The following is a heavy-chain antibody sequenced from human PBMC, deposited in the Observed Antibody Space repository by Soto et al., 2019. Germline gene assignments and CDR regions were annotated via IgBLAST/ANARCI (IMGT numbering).Heavy chain of an antibody. V-gene: IGHV4-61*01. CDR2: IYYSGST. D-gene: IGHD3-10*01. J-gene: IGHJ6*02. Sequence: PSETLSLTCTVSGGSVSSGSYYWSWIRQPPGKGLEWIGYIYYSGSTNYNPSLKSQVTISVDTSKNQFSLKLRSVTAADTAVYYCAREILGHFYGSGSYWEYYYYYGMDVWGQGTTVTVSS. CDR1: GGSVSSGSYY. CDR3: AREILGHFYGSGSYWEYYYYYGMDV.